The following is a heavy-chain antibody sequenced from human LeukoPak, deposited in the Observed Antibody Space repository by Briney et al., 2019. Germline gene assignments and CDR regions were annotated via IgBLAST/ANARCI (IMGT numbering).Heavy chain of an antibody. D-gene: IGHD3-22*01. V-gene: IGHV3-33*01. Sequence: GGSLRLSCAASGFTFSNYGMHWVRQVPGKGLEWVAAIWFDGIRKYYADSVKGRLTISRDNSKNTLYLQMNSLRGEDTAVYYCARDLEDSSPFGAFDMWGQGTMVTVSS. CDR2: IWFDGIRK. CDR3: ARDLEDSSPFGAFDM. J-gene: IGHJ3*02. CDR1: GFTFSNYG.